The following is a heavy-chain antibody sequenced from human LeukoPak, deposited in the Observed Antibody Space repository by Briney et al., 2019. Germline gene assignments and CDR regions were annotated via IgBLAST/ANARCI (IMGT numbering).Heavy chain of an antibody. V-gene: IGHV3-74*01. D-gene: IGHD1-14*01. J-gene: IGHJ4*02. CDR3: VRKFATGD. CDR1: GFTFSSHL. CDR2: VKSDGTAT. Sequence: GGSLRLSCAASGFTFSSHLMHWVRQAQGTGLVWVSSVKSDGTATNYADSVKGRFTISRDNAENTLYLQMNSLRVEDTAVYYCVRKFATGDWGQGTLVTVSS.